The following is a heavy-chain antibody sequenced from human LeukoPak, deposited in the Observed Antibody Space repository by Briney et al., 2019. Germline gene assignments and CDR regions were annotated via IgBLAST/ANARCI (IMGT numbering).Heavy chain of an antibody. CDR1: GFTFGSYA. V-gene: IGHV3-23*01. J-gene: IGHJ4*02. CDR2: ISGSGGNT. D-gene: IGHD2-21*01. CDR3: AKENGAAVISHFDY. Sequence: GGSLRLSCAASGFTFGSYAMSWVRQAPGKGLEWVSGISGSGGNTFYADSVKGRFTISRDNSKNTLYLQMNSLRAEDTAVYYCAKENGAAVISHFDYWGQGTLVTVSS.